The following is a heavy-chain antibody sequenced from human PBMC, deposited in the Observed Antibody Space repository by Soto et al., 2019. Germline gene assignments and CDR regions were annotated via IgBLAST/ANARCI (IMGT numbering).Heavy chain of an antibody. CDR3: ARRKGDYDSSGYYELFDP. D-gene: IGHD3-22*01. Sequence: SETLSLTCTVSGGSISSSSYYWGWIRQPPGKGLEWIGSIYYSGSTYYNPSLKSRVTISVDTSKNQFSLKLSSVTAADTAVYYCARRKGDYDSSGYYELFDPWGQGTLVTVSS. J-gene: IGHJ5*02. CDR1: GGSISSSSYY. V-gene: IGHV4-39*01. CDR2: IYYSGST.